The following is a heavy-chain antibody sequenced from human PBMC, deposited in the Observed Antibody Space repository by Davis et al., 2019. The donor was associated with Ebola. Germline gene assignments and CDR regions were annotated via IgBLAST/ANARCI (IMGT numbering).Heavy chain of an antibody. D-gene: IGHD6-19*01. Sequence: GESLKISCAASGFTFNSYGMNWVRQAPGKGLEWVSSISSSSSYIYYADSVKGRFTISRDNAKNSLYLQMNSLSAEDTAVYYCARGSGHSGWVYKYWGQGTLVTVSS. CDR2: ISSSSSYI. V-gene: IGHV3-21*01. CDR3: ARGSGHSGWVYKY. CDR1: GFTFNSYG. J-gene: IGHJ4*02.